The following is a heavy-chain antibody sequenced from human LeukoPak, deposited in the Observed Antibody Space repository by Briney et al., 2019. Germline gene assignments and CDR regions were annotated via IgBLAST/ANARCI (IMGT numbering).Heavy chain of an antibody. CDR1: GGSFSGYY. CDR3: ARYRYGDYGGDY. CDR2: INHSGGT. J-gene: IGHJ4*02. Sequence: PSETLSLTCAVYGGSFSGYYWSWIRQPPGKGLEWIGEINHSGGTNYNPSLESRVTISVDTSKNQFSLKLSSVTAADTAVYYCARYRYGDYGGDYWGQGTLVTVSS. V-gene: IGHV4-34*01. D-gene: IGHD4-17*01.